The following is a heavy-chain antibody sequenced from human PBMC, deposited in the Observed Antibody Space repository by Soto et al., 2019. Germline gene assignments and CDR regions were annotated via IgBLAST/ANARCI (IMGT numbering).Heavy chain of an antibody. CDR1: GLTFSEYY. CDR3: AAFDLWKPLDY. D-gene: IGHD3-10*01. J-gene: IGHJ4*02. V-gene: IGHV3-11*01. CDR2: INNRGSTL. Sequence: GGSLRLSCEASGLTFSEYYMTWIRQAPGKGLEWISYINNRGSTLYYADSVKGRFTFSRDNAKNSLSLQMNSLRADDTAIYYCAAFDLWKPLDYWGQGTLVTVSS.